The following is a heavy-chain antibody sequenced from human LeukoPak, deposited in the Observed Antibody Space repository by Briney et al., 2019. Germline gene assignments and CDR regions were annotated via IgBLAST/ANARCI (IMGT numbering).Heavy chain of an antibody. Sequence: GGSLRLSCAASGFTFNTYSMNWVRQAPGKGLEWVSSISSSSSYIYYADSVKGRFTISRDNAKNSLYLQMNSLRAEDTAVYYCARDFRLLAAAGEPVFDYWGQGTLVTVSS. CDR3: ARDFRLLAAAGEPVFDY. CDR2: ISSSSSYI. D-gene: IGHD6-13*01. J-gene: IGHJ4*02. V-gene: IGHV3-21*01. CDR1: GFTFNTYS.